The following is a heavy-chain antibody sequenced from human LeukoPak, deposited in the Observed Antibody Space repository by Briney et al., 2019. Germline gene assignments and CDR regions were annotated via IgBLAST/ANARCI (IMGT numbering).Heavy chain of an antibody. CDR1: GGSISSSSYY. D-gene: IGHD6-19*01. J-gene: IGHJ4*02. CDR2: IYYSGST. V-gene: IGHV4-39*02. CDR3: AREPQWLVCGFDY. Sequence: SETLSLTCTVSGGSISSSSYYWGWIRQPPGKGLEWIGSIYYSGSTYYNPSLKSRVTISVDTSKNQFSLKLSSVTAADTAVYYCAREPQWLVCGFDYWGQGTLVTVSS.